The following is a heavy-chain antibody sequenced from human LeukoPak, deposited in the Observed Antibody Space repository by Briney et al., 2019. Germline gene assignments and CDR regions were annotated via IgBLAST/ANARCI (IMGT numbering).Heavy chain of an antibody. J-gene: IGHJ6*03. CDR2: ISSSGSTI. D-gene: IGHD3-22*01. V-gene: IGHV3-48*04. CDR1: GFTISSYS. Sequence: GGSLRLSCAASGFTISSYSMNWVRQAPGKGLEWVSYISSSGSTIYYADSVKGRFTISRDNAKNSLYLQMNSLRAEDTAVYYCARGYYYDSSGYKFSYYYYYYMDVWGKGTTVTISS. CDR3: ARGYYYDSSGYKFSYYYYYYMDV.